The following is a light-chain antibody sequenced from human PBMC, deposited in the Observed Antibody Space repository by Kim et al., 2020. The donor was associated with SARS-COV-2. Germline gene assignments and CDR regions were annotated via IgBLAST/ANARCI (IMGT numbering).Light chain of an antibody. CDR3: SSYTSSPV. CDR2: EVS. J-gene: IGLJ3*02. Sequence: QSALTQPPSVSGSPGQSVTISCTGTSSDVGSYNRVSWYQQPPGTAPKLMIYEVSNRPSGVPDRFSGSKSGNTASLTISGLQAEDEADYYCSSYTSSPVFGGGTQLTVL. CDR1: SSDVGSYNR. V-gene: IGLV2-18*02.